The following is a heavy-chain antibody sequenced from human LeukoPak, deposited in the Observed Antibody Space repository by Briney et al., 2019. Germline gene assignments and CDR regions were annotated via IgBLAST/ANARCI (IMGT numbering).Heavy chain of an antibody. CDR2: INSDGSST. CDR1: GFPLGSYW. CDR3: ATSTYCSGGSCYSRTFQY. Sequence: GGSLRLSCAASGFPLGSYWMHWVRRAPGKGLVWVSRINSDGSSTNYADSVKGRFTISRDNAKNTLYLQMNSLRAEDTAVYYCATSTYCSGGSCYSRTFQYWGQGTLVTVSS. V-gene: IGHV3-74*01. D-gene: IGHD2-15*01. J-gene: IGHJ4*02.